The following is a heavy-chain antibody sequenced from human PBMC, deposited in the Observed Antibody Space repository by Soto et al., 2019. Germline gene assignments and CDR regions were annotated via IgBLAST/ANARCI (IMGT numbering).Heavy chain of an antibody. CDR3: ARGHYYYGMDV. CDR2: IYYSGTT. J-gene: IGHJ6*02. CDR1: NGSVSSGTYS. Sequence: SETLSLTFTVPNGSVSSGTYSWSWVRQPPGKGLEWIGYIYYSGTTYYTPSLKSRLTMSMDRANDHFSLNLTSVTAADTAVYFCARGHYYYGMDVWGQGITVTVSS. V-gene: IGHV4-30-2*01.